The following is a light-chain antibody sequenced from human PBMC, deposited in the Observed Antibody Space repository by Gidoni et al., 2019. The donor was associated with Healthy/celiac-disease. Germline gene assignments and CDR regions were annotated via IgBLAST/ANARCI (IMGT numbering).Light chain of an antibody. CDR2: GNS. J-gene: IGLJ2*01. CDR1: SSNIGAGYD. CDR3: QSYDSSLSAYVV. V-gene: IGLV1-40*01. Sequence: QSVLTQPPSVSAAPAQRVTISCTGSSSNIGAGYDVHWYQQLPGTAPKLLIYGNSNRPSGVPDRFSGSKSGTSASLAITGLQAEDEADYYCQSYDSSLSAYVVFGGGTKLTVL.